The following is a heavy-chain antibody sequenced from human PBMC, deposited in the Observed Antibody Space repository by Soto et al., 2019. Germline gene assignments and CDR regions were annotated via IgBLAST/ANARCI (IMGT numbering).Heavy chain of an antibody. CDR1: GGTFSSYT. V-gene: IGHV1-69*02. D-gene: IGHD6-19*01. CDR3: ARGLAVAGSDF. J-gene: IGHJ4*02. Sequence: QVQLVQSGAEVKKPGSSVKVSCKASGGTFSSYTINWVRQAPGQGLEWMGRIIPILGIANYAQKFQGRVTITADKSTSTAYMELSSLRSEDTAVYYCARGLAVAGSDFWGQGTLVTVSS. CDR2: IIPILGIA.